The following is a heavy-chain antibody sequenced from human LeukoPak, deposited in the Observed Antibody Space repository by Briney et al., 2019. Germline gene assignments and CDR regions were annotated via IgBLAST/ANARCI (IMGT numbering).Heavy chain of an antibody. CDR3: ARTSGVFYYYYMDV. CDR2: TYYRSKRYN. D-gene: IGHD7-27*01. CDR1: GDSVSSNSAA. J-gene: IGHJ6*03. Sequence: SQTLSLTCAISGDSVSSNSAAWNWIRQSPSRGLEWLGRTYYRSKRYNDYAVSVKSRITINPDTSKNQFSLKLSSVTAADTAVYYCARTSGVFYYYYMDVWGKGTTVTVSS. V-gene: IGHV6-1*01.